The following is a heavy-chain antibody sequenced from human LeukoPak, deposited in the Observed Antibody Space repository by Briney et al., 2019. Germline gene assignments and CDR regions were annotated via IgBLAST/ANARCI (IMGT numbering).Heavy chain of an antibody. Sequence: SETLSLTCSVSGYSISSGYFWGWIRQPPGKGPEWIATTHHSGAAYYNPSLKSRVTLSVDTSKNQVSLKMTPVTAADTAVYYCTGEVWGSTFPDYWGQGTLVTVSS. CDR2: THHSGAA. D-gene: IGHD7-27*01. J-gene: IGHJ4*02. V-gene: IGHV4-38-2*02. CDR3: TGEVWGSTFPDY. CDR1: GYSISSGYF.